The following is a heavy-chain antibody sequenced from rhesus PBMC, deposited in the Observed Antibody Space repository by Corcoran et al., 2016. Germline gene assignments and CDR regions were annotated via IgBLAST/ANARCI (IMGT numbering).Heavy chain of an antibody. CDR3: ARGLGDY. CDR1: GGSISSSNW. Sequence: QVQLQESGPGLVKPSETLSLTCAVSGGSISSSNWWSCIRQPPGKGLEWIGGIYSNTESTNYNPARKNRVKSSKDTAKNQVSLKLSSVTAADTAVYYWARGLGDYWGQGVLVTVSS. D-gene: IGHD3-3*01. V-gene: IGHV4S12*01. CDR2: IYSNTEST. J-gene: IGHJ4*01.